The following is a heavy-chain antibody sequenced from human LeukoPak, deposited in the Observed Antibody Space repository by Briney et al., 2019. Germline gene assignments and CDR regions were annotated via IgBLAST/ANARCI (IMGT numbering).Heavy chain of an antibody. CDR3: TRDSGYYDSSGSFDY. CDR1: GFTFGDYA. D-gene: IGHD3-22*01. J-gene: IGHJ4*02. Sequence: GGSLRLPCTASGFTFGDYAMSWFRQAPGKGLEWVGFIRSKAYGGTTEYAASVKGRFTISRDDSKSIAYLQMNSLKTEDTAVYYCTRDSGYYDSSGSFDYWGQGTLVTVSS. CDR2: IRSKAYGGTT. V-gene: IGHV3-49*03.